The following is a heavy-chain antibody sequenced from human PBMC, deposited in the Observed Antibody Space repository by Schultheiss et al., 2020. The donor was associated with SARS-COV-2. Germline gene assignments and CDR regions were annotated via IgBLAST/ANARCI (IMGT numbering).Heavy chain of an antibody. CDR1: GFTFGTYN. Sequence: GGSLRLSCAASGFTFGTYNMHWVRQAPGKGLEFVASIRSSGRDIYYADSMQGRFTISRDNSKTTLYLQMNSLRPADTAVYYCARVGRDCSHGVCYNAEYFQYWGQGTLVTVSS. CDR2: IRSSGRDI. V-gene: IGHV3-21*01. D-gene: IGHD2-8*01. CDR3: ARVGRDCSHGVCYNAEYFQY. J-gene: IGHJ1*01.